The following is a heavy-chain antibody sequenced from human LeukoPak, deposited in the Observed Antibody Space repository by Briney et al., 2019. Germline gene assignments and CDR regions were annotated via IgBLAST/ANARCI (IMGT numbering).Heavy chain of an antibody. CDR1: GNTFSSNG. D-gene: IGHD2/OR15-2a*01. CDR3: ARYTFGAYGMDV. CDR2: ISAYNGNT. J-gene: IGHJ6*02. Sequence: ASVKVSCKASGNTFSSNGISWVRQAPGQGLEWMGWISAYNGNTDYAQELQGRVTMTTDTSTSTAYMELRSLRSDDTAVYYCARYTFGAYGMDVWGQGTTVTVSS. V-gene: IGHV1-18*01.